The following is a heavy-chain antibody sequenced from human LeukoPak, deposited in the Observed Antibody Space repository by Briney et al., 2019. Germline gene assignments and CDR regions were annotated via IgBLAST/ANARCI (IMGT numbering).Heavy chain of an antibody. Sequence: PGGSLRLSCAASGFTVSRNYMSWVRQGPGKGLEWVSEIYSDGSTYYTASVKGRFSISRDNSKNTVFLQMNSLRAEDTAVYYCARELREHGVFDIWGQGTMVTVSS. CDR1: GFTVSRNY. V-gene: IGHV3-53*01. CDR2: IYSDGST. J-gene: IGHJ3*02. D-gene: IGHD1-26*01. CDR3: ARELREHGVFDI.